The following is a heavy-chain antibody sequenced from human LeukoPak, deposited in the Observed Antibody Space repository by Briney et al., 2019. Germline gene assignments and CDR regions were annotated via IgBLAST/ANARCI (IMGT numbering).Heavy chain of an antibody. Sequence: ASVKVSCKASGYTFTSYGISWVRQAPGQGLEWMGWISAYNGNTNSARKLQGRVTMTTDTSTSTAYMELRSLRSDDTAVYYCARVGWYYDSSGYYHVGGLIDYWGQGTLVTVSS. CDR1: GYTFTSYG. CDR2: ISAYNGNT. D-gene: IGHD3-22*01. V-gene: IGHV1-18*01. CDR3: ARVGWYYDSSGYYHVGGLIDY. J-gene: IGHJ4*02.